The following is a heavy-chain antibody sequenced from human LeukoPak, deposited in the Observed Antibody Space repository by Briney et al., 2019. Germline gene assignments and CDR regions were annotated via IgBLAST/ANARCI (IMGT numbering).Heavy chain of an antibody. J-gene: IGHJ3*02. V-gene: IGHV4-59*01. CDR2: IYYSGST. Sequence: SSETLSLTCTVSGGSISSYYWSWIRQPPGKGLEWIGYIYYSGSTNYNPSLKSRVTISVDTSKNQFSLKLSSVTAADPAVYYCARDTYSGSYLGTDAFDIWGQGTMVTVSS. CDR3: ARDTYSGSYLGTDAFDI. CDR1: GGSISSYY. D-gene: IGHD1-26*01.